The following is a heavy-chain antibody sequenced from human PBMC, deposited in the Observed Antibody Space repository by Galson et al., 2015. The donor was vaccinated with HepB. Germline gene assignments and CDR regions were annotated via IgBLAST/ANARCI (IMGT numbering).Heavy chain of an antibody. J-gene: IGHJ6*02. CDR2: IYYSGST. CDR3: ARVAYYYGMDV. Sequence: SETLSLTCTVSGGSISSYYWSWIRQPPGKGLEWIGYIYYSGSTNYNPSLKSRVTISVDTSKNQFSLKLSSVTAADTAVYYCARVAYYYGMDVWGQGTTVTVSS. CDR1: GGSISSYY. V-gene: IGHV4-59*01.